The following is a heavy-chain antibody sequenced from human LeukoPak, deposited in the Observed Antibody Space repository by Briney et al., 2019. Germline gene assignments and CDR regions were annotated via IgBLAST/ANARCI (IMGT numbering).Heavy chain of an antibody. CDR2: IKQDGSGK. V-gene: IGHV3-7*01. CDR3: AKASRGPGETY. CDR1: GFTVSSNY. D-gene: IGHD3-10*01. J-gene: IGHJ4*02. Sequence: GGSLRLSCAASGFTVSSNYMSWVRQAPGKGLEWVANIKQDGSGKQYVDSVKGRFTISRDNVKNSLYLQMNSLRVEDTAVYYCAKASRGPGETYWGQGTLVTVSS.